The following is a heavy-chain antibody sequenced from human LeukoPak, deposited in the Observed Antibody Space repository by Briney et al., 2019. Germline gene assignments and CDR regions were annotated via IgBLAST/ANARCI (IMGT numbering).Heavy chain of an antibody. CDR2: VYYSGIT. CDR3: ARDYDSSGYYWS. Sequence: SETLSLTCTVSGGSISTYYWSWIRPPPGKGLEWIGYVYYSGITSYNPSLKSRVTISVDTSKNQFSLNVSSVTAADTAVYYCARDYDSSGYYWSWGQGALVTVSS. CDR1: GGSISTYY. D-gene: IGHD3-22*01. V-gene: IGHV4-59*01. J-gene: IGHJ4*02.